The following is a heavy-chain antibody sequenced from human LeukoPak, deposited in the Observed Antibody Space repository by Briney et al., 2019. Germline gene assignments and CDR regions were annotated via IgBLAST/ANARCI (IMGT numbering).Heavy chain of an antibody. CDR2: IYTSGST. Sequence: SETLSLTCTVSGGSISSYYWSWIRQPAGKGLEWIGRIYTSGSTNYNPSLKSRVTMSVDTSKNQFSLKLSSVTAADTAVYYCARDSGPGAAAGTNWFDPRGQGTLVTVSS. CDR1: GGSISSYY. D-gene: IGHD6-13*01. V-gene: IGHV4-4*07. CDR3: ARDSGPGAAAGTNWFDP. J-gene: IGHJ5*02.